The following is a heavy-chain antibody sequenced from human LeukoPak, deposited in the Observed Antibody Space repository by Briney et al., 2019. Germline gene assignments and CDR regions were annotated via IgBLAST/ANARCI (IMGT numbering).Heavy chain of an antibody. CDR3: ARSKGNSWLWFDP. D-gene: IGHD6-13*01. CDR1: GGSFSSVDNY. Sequence: PSETLSLTCTVSGGSFSSVDNYWSWIRQPPGKGLEWLGYIYYNGNTKYNSSLKSRVTISADTSKNQFSLKLSSVTAADTAVYYCARSKGNSWLWFDPWGQGTLVTVSS. J-gene: IGHJ5*02. CDR2: IYYNGNT. V-gene: IGHV4-61*08.